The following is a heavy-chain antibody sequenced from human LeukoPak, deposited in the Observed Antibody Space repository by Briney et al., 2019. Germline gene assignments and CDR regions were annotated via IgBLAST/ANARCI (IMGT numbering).Heavy chain of an antibody. V-gene: IGHV4-39*01. CDR1: GGSISSYY. J-gene: IGHJ4*02. CDR3: ARMGWEPREGFFDY. D-gene: IGHD1-26*01. CDR2: IYYSGST. Sequence: SETLSLTCTVSGGSISSYYWGWIRQPPGKGLEWIGSIYYSGSTYYNPSLKSRVTISVDTSKNQFSLKLSSVTAADTAVYYCARMGWEPREGFFDYWGQGTLVTVSS.